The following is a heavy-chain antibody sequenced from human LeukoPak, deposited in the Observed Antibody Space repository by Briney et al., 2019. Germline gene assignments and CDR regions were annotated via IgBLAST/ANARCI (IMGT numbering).Heavy chain of an antibody. V-gene: IGHV4-61*02. CDR2: IYTSGST. Sequence: SETLSLTCTVSGGSISSGSYYWSWIRQPAGKGLEWIGRIYTSGSTNYNPSLKSRVTISVDTSKNQFSLKLSSVTAADTAVYYCARGRGSGWFYWYFDLWGRGILVTVSS. CDR1: GGSISSGSYY. CDR3: ARGRGSGWFYWYFDL. J-gene: IGHJ2*01. D-gene: IGHD6-19*01.